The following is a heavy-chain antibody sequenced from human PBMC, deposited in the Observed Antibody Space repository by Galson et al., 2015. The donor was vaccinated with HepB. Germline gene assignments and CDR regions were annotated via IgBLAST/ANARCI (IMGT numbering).Heavy chain of an antibody. J-gene: IGHJ4*02. Sequence: SLRLSCAASGFTFSSYWMSWVRQAPGKGLEWVANIKQDGSEKYYVDSVKGRFTISRDNAKNSLYLQMNSLRAEDTAVYCCARPPDYDFWSGYYSDYWGQGTLVTVSS. CDR2: IKQDGSEK. V-gene: IGHV3-7*03. D-gene: IGHD3-3*01. CDR1: GFTFSSYW. CDR3: ARPPDYDFWSGYYSDY.